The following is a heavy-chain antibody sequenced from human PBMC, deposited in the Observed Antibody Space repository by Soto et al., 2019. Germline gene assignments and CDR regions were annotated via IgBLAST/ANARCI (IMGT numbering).Heavy chain of an antibody. D-gene: IGHD6-13*01. CDR3: ARDLKPKYSSSWYYFDY. CDR1: GFTFSSYG. Sequence: QVQLVESGGGVVQPGRSLRLSCAASGFTFSSYGMHWVRQAPGKGLEWVAVIWYDGSNKYYADSVKGRFTISRDNSKNTLYLQMNSLRAEDTAVYYCARDLKPKYSSSWYYFDYWGQGTLVTVSS. J-gene: IGHJ4*02. V-gene: IGHV3-33*01. CDR2: IWYDGSNK.